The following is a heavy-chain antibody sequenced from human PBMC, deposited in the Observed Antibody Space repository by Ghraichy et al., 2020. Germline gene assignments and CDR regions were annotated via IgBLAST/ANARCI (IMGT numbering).Heavy chain of an antibody. D-gene: IGHD3-22*01. Sequence: GGSLRLSCAASGFTVSSNYMSWVRQAPGKGLEWVSVIYSGGSTYYADSVKGRFTISRDNSKNTLYLQMNSLRAEDTAVYYCARDYYDSSGYQDAFDIWGQGTMVTVSS. CDR2: IYSGGST. V-gene: IGHV3-53*01. J-gene: IGHJ3*02. CDR1: GFTVSSNY. CDR3: ARDYYDSSGYQDAFDI.